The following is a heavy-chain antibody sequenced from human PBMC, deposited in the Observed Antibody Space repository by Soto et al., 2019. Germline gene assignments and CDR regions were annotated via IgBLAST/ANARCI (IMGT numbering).Heavy chain of an antibody. J-gene: IGHJ6*03. D-gene: IGHD3-3*01. Sequence: QITLKESGPTLVKPTQTLTLTCTFSGFSLSTSGVGVGWIRQPPGKALEWLALIYWDDDKRYSPSLKSRLTITKDTSKNQVVLTMTNMDPVDTATYYCAHSHPSYYDFWSGTGDYYMDVWGKGTTVTVSS. CDR2: IYWDDDK. CDR3: AHSHPSYYDFWSGTGDYYMDV. CDR1: GFSLSTSGVG. V-gene: IGHV2-5*02.